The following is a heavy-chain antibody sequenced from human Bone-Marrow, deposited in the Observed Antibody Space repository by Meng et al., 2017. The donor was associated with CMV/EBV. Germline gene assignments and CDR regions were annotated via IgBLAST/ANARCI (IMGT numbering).Heavy chain of an antibody. Sequence: GGSLRLSCAASGFTFSSYEMNWVRQAPGKGLEWVSYISSSGSTIYYADSVKGRFTISRDNAKNSLYLQMNSLRAEDTALYHCARESYYDSSPDRGGLDYWGQGTLVPSPQ. CDR3: ARESYYDSSPDRGGLDY. CDR2: ISSSGSTI. D-gene: IGHD3-22*01. CDR1: GFTFSSYE. J-gene: IGHJ4*02. V-gene: IGHV3-48*03.